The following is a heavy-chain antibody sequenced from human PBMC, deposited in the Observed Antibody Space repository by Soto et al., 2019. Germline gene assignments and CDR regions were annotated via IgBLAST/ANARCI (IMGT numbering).Heavy chain of an antibody. CDR1: GGSFSGYY. CDR2: INHSGST. Sequence: PSETLSLTCAVYGGSFSGYYWSWIRQPPGKGLEWIGEINHSGSTNYNPSLKSRVTISVDTSKNQFSLKLSSVTAADTAVYYCASYYGSGRYSAYYYYSGMAVWGRRTTVTVS. CDR3: ASYYGSGRYSAYYYYSGMAV. V-gene: IGHV4-34*01. D-gene: IGHD3-10*01. J-gene: IGHJ6*01.